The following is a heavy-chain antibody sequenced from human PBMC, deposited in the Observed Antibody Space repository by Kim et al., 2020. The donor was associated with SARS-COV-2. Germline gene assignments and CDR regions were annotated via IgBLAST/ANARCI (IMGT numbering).Heavy chain of an antibody. V-gene: IGHV4-59*01. J-gene: IGHJ6*02. Sequence: KSRVTISVDTSKNQLSLQLSSVTAADTAVYYCARDREYYDFWSGYPYGMDVWGQGTTVTVSS. D-gene: IGHD3-3*01. CDR3: ARDREYYDFWSGYPYGMDV.